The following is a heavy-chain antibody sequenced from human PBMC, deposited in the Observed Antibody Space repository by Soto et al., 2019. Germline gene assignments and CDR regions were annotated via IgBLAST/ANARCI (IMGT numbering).Heavy chain of an antibody. Sequence: EVQLLESGGGLVQPGGSLRLSCAASGFTFSSYAMSWVRQAPGKGLEWVSAISGSGGSTYYADSVKGRFTISRDNSKNTLYLQMNSLRAEDTAVYYCAESQQWLVHSRWYFDLWGRGTLVTVSS. J-gene: IGHJ2*01. CDR2: ISGSGGST. D-gene: IGHD6-19*01. V-gene: IGHV3-23*01. CDR3: AESQQWLVHSRWYFDL. CDR1: GFTFSSYA.